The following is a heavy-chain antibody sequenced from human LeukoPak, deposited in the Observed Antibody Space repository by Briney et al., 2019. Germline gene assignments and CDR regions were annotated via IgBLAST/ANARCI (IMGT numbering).Heavy chain of an antibody. CDR1: GFTFSSYG. D-gene: IGHD2-2*01. CDR2: IRYDGSNK. V-gene: IGHV3-30*02. J-gene: IGHJ4*02. Sequence: PGGSLRLSCAASGFTFSSYGMHWVRQAPGKGLEWVAFIRYDGSNKYYADSVKGRFTISRDNSKNTLYLQMNSLRAEDTAVYYCAKETRLHSRSTSCYDYWGQGTLVTVSS. CDR3: AKETRLHSRSTSCYDY.